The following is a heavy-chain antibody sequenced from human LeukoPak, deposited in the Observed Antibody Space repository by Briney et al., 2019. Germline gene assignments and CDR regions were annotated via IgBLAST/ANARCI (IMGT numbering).Heavy chain of an antibody. V-gene: IGHV3-9*01. CDR3: AGARGGSGNYQQDAFDI. Sequence: PGRSLRLSCAASGFTFEFYAMHWVRQPPGQGLEWVSGINWNSANIGHADSVQGRFTISRGNAKNSLYLQMNNLRIEDTALYYCAGARGGSGNYQQDAFDIWGQGTMVTVSS. J-gene: IGHJ3*02. D-gene: IGHD1-26*01. CDR2: INWNSANI. CDR1: GFTFEFYA.